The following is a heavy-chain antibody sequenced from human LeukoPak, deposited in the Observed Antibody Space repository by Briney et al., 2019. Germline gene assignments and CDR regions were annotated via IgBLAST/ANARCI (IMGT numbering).Heavy chain of an antibody. V-gene: IGHV4-4*07. CDR1: GGSIRSYY. CDR3: ARDALYCSSTSCYRYWYFDL. CDR2: IYNCGST. J-gene: IGHJ2*01. D-gene: IGHD2-2*01. Sequence: SETLSLTCTVSGGSIRSYYWNWVRRPAGKGLEWIGRIYNCGSTNYNPSLKSRVTMSVDTSKNQFSLKLSSVTAADTAVYYCARDALYCSSTSCYRYWYFDLWGRGTLVTVSS.